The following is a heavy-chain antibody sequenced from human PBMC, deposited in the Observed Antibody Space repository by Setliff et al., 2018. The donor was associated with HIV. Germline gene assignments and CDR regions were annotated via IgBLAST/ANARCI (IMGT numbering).Heavy chain of an antibody. Sequence: SETLSLTCTVSGGPFSSSSYYWGWIRQPPGKGLELIGSIYYTGTTYYHPSLESRVTLSVDMSRNQFSLRLTSVTAADTAVYYCARCYYNFWSGYPLDYMDVWGKGTTVTVSS. CDR2: IYYTGTT. V-gene: IGHV4-39*01. CDR3: ARCYYNFWSGYPLDYMDV. D-gene: IGHD3-3*01. CDR1: GGPFSSSSYY. J-gene: IGHJ6*03.